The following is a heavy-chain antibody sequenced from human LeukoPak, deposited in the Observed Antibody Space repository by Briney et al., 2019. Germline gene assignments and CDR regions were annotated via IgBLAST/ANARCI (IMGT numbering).Heavy chain of an antibody. Sequence: GGSLRLSCAASGFTFSSYAMSWVRQTPGKGLEWVSTIVGSGGTTYFADSVKGRFTISRGNSKNTLYLQMSSLRAEDTALYYCAKSPYIASHIYFDYWGQGTLVTVSS. CDR3: AKSPYIASHIYFDY. V-gene: IGHV3-23*01. D-gene: IGHD6-6*01. CDR2: IVGSGGTT. J-gene: IGHJ4*02. CDR1: GFTFSSYA.